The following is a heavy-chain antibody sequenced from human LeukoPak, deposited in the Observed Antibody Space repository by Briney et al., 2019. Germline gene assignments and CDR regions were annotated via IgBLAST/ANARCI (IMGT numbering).Heavy chain of an antibody. CDR3: ARLPSGGASFGWFDY. D-gene: IGHD5-18*01. V-gene: IGHV4-59*08. J-gene: IGHJ4*02. Sequence: SETMSLTCTVSGGSIRSNSWSWFRQSPGSGPEWIGYIYHDGRLKYHPSLESRVTISADPSRNQFSLKLTSVTAADTAVYFCARLPSGGASFGWFDYWGQGALVTVSS. CDR1: GGSIRSNS. CDR2: IYHDGRL.